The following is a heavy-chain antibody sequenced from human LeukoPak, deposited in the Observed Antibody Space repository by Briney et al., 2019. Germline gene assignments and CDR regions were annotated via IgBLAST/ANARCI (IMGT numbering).Heavy chain of an antibody. Sequence: SSETLSLTCAVYGGSFSGYYWSWIRQPPGKGLEWIGEINHSGSTNYNPSLKSRVTISVDPSKNQFSLKLRPVTAADTAVYYCARGAPLFGEVFVYYYYYMDVWGKGTTVTVSS. CDR2: INHSGST. V-gene: IGHV4-34*01. J-gene: IGHJ6*03. D-gene: IGHD3-10*02. CDR3: ARGAPLFGEVFVYYYYYMDV. CDR1: GGSFSGYY.